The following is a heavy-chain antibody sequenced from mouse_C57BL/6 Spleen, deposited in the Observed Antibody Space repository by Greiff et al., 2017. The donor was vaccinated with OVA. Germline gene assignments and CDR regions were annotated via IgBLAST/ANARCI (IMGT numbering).Heavy chain of an antibody. J-gene: IGHJ2*01. CDR3: ARIWDGVLFDY. CDR2: IYPGDGDT. D-gene: IGHD4-1*01. CDR1: GYAFSSYW. Sequence: QVQLKESGAELVKPGASVKISCKASGYAFSSYWMNWVKQRPGKGLEWIGQIYPGDGDTNYNGKFKGKATLTADKSSSTAYMQLSSLTSEDSAVYFCARIWDGVLFDYWGQGTTLTVSS. V-gene: IGHV1-80*01.